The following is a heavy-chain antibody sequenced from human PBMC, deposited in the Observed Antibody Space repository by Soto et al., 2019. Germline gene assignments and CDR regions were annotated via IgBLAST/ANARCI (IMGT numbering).Heavy chain of an antibody. D-gene: IGHD1-26*01. Sequence: EVQLLESGGDLVQPGGSLRLSCAASGLIFSDYAMSWGLQAPGKGLECVSCISGSGGNTCYADPVKGRFTISRDNSKNTLSLHMNSLRVDDTAVYFCAKDRFGIVGPVDYWGQGNLVTVSS. CDR1: GLIFSDYA. V-gene: IGHV3-23*01. CDR2: ISGSGGNT. J-gene: IGHJ4*02. CDR3: AKDRFGIVGPVDY.